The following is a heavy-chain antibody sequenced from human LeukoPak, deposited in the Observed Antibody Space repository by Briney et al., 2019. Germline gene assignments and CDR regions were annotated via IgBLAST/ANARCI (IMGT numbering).Heavy chain of an antibody. Sequence: GRSLRLSCAASGFTFSSYGMHWVRQAPGKGLEWVAVISYDGSNKYYADSVKGRFTISRDNSKNTLYLQMNSLRAEDTAVYYCAKVGLACSSTSCYSGGRLWYFDYWGQGTLVTVSS. CDR2: ISYDGSNK. CDR3: AKVGLACSSTSCYSGGRLWYFDY. V-gene: IGHV3-30*18. J-gene: IGHJ4*02. D-gene: IGHD2-2*01. CDR1: GFTFSSYG.